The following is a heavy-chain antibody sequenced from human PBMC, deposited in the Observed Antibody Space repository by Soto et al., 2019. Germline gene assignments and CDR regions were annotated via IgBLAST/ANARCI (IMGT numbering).Heavy chain of an antibody. CDR3: TRDISPGTSGWYFDAFDL. CDR2: IRKDESKM. Sequence: EVQLVESGGGLVQPGGSLRLSCTGSGFIFGNYWMTWVRQAPGQGLEWVANIRKDESKMSYSDSVRGRFTISRDNAKNSLFLQMNDLRAEDTALYYCTRDISPGTSGWYFDAFDLWGQGTMVTVSS. V-gene: IGHV3-7*05. J-gene: IGHJ3*01. CDR1: GFIFGNYW. D-gene: IGHD6-19*01.